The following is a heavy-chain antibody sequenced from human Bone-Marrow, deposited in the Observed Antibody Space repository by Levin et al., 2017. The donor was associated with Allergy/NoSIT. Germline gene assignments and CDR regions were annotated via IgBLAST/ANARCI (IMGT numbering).Heavy chain of an antibody. Sequence: GKGREGVSLLHPFFLPSSSFSVKCRFVISRDNSKNTVYLHINSLRGDDTAVYYCARGSTGVDSGSQIDYWGQGTLVTVSS. J-gene: IGHJ4*02. CDR3: ARGSTGVDSGSQIDY. V-gene: IGHV3-53*01. CDR2: LHPFFLP. D-gene: IGHD6-19*01.